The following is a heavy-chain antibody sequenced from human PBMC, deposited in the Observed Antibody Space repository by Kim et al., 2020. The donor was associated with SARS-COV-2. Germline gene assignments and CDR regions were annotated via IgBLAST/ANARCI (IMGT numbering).Heavy chain of an antibody. CDR3: ARGDYGEYYFDS. D-gene: IGHD4-17*01. Sequence: ASVKVSCKASGYTFTGYYIHWVRQAPGQGLEWMGWINPNSGGTNYAQKFQGGVTMTRDTSISTAYMELSRLRSDDTAVYYCARGDYGEYYFDSWGQGTLVTVSS. CDR2: INPNSGGT. CDR1: GYTFTGYY. J-gene: IGHJ4*02. V-gene: IGHV1-2*02.